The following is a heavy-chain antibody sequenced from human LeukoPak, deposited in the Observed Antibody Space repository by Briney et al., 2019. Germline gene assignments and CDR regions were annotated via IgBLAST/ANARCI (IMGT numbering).Heavy chain of an antibody. CDR3: ARVGYSSSWSYYFDY. V-gene: IGHV3-20*04. D-gene: IGHD6-13*01. CDR2: INWNGGST. J-gene: IGHJ4*02. CDR1: GFTFDDYG. Sequence: GGSLSLSCAASGFTFDDYGMSWVRQAPGKGLEWVSGINWNGGSTGYADSVKGRFTISRDNAKNSLYLQMNSLRAEDTALYYCARVGYSSSWSYYFDYWGQGTLVTVSS.